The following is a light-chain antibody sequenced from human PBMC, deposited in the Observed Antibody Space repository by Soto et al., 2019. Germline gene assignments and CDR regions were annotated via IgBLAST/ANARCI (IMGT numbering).Light chain of an antibody. CDR2: NTN. J-gene: IGLJ3*02. V-gene: IGLV8-61*01. Sequence: QAVVTKEPSFSVSPGGTVTLTCGLTSGSVSGSYYPSWYQQTPGQAPRTPIYNTNTRSSGVPDRFSGSILGNKAALTITGAQADDEADYYCALYVSSAILFGGGTKLTVL. CDR1: SGSVSGSYY. CDR3: ALYVSSAIL.